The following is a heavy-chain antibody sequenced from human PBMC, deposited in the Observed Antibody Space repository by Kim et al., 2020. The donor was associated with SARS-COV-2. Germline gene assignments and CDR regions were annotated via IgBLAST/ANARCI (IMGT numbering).Heavy chain of an antibody. V-gene: IGHV1-46*01. CDR1: GYTFTSYY. CDR3: ARQRSRIVGARVGYFDY. J-gene: IGHJ4*02. CDR2: INPSGGST. Sequence: ASVKVSCKASGYTFTSYYMHWVRQAPGQGLEWMGIINPSGGSTSYAQKFQGRVTMTRDTSTSTVYMELSSLRSEDTAVYYFARQRSRIVGARVGYFDYWGQGTLVTVSS. D-gene: IGHD1-26*01.